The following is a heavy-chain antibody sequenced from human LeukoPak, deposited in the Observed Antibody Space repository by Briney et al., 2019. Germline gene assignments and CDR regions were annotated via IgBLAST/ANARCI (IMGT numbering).Heavy chain of an antibody. CDR3: ARESLEMATNAFDI. Sequence: ASVKVSCKASGYTFTRYYIHWVRQAPGQGLEWMGTINPPSGTTTYAQKFQGRVTLTRDTATSTVYMVLSSLRSEDTAFYYCARESLEMATNAFDIWGQGTMVTVSS. J-gene: IGHJ3*02. CDR1: GYTFTRYY. V-gene: IGHV1-46*01. D-gene: IGHD5-24*01. CDR2: INPPSGTT.